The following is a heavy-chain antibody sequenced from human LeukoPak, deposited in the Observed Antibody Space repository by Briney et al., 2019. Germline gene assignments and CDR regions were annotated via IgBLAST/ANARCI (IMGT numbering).Heavy chain of an antibody. CDR1: GYTFFSYP. J-gene: IGHJ4*02. CDR2: INAGNGNT. V-gene: IGHV1-3*01. D-gene: IGHD3-22*01. CDR3: ARAPKTIPVIVVAPFDY. Sequence: GASVKVSCKASGYTFFSYPMHWVRQAPGQRLEWMGWINAGNGNTKYSQKYQGRVTMTTDTSTSTAYMELRSLRTDDTAVYYCARAPKTIPVIVVAPFDYWGQGTLVTVSP.